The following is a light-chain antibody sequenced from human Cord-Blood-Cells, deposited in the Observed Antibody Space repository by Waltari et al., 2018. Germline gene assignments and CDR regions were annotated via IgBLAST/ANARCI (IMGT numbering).Light chain of an antibody. J-gene: IGLJ1*01. CDR2: DVS. CDR1: SRDVGGYNY. Sequence: QSALTQPASVSWSPGQSITISCTGTSRDVGGYNYVSWYQQHPSKAPKLMIYDVSNRPSGVSNRFSGSKSGNTASLTISGLQAEDEADYYCSSYTSSSTYVFGTGTKVTVL. CDR3: SSYTSSSTYV. V-gene: IGLV2-14*01.